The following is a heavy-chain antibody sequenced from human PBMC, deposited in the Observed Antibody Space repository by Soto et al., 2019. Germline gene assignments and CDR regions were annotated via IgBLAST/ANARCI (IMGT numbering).Heavy chain of an antibody. CDR1: GYIFTAYS. CDR3: AREASAVLAVDY. V-gene: IGHV1-2*02. Sequence: ASVKVSCKASGYIFTAYSMHWVRQAPGQGLEWMGWINPNSGGAIYAQKFQGRVTMTMDTSITTAYMELSSLRSDDTAVYYCAREASAVLAVDYWGQGTLVTVSS. J-gene: IGHJ4*02. CDR2: INPNSGGA. D-gene: IGHD6-13*01.